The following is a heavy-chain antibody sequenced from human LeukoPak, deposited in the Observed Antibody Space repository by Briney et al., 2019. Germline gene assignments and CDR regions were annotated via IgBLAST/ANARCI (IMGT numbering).Heavy chain of an antibody. CDR1: GFTFDDYE. V-gene: IGHV3-20*04. CDR3: NGYCSSASCYSDMDV. J-gene: IGHJ6*02. D-gene: IGHD2-2*02. Sequence: GGSLRLSCVASGFTFDDYEMSWVRQAPGKGPEWVSGTNWNGGSTGYADSVKGRFTISRDNAKNSLYLQMNSLRAEDTALYYCNGYCSSASCYSDMDVWGQGTTVTVSS. CDR2: TNWNGGST.